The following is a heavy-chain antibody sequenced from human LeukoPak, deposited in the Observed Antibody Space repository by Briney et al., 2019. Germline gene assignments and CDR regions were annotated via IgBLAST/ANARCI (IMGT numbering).Heavy chain of an antibody. CDR3: ARGQREGVVDY. J-gene: IGHJ4*02. CDR2: INHSGST. Sequence: SETLSLTCTVSGGSISSSSYYWSWIRQPPGKGLEWIWEINHSGSTNYNPSLKSRVTISVDTSKNQFSLKLSSVTAADTAVYYCARGQREGVVDYWGQGTLVTVSS. D-gene: IGHD3-3*01. CDR1: GGSISSSSYY. V-gene: IGHV4-39*07.